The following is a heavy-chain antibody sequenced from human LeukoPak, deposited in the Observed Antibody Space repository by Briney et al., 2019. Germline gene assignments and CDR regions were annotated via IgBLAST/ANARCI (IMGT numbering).Heavy chain of an antibody. Sequence: SETLSLTCAVYGGSFSGYYWSWIRQPPGKGLEWIGEINHSGSTNYNPSLKSRVTISVDTSNNQFSLKLSSVTAADTAVYYCARSYITVTIPYFDYWGQGTLVTVSS. V-gene: IGHV4-34*01. CDR1: GGSFSGYY. J-gene: IGHJ4*02. D-gene: IGHD4-17*01. CDR3: ARSYITVTIPYFDY. CDR2: INHSGST.